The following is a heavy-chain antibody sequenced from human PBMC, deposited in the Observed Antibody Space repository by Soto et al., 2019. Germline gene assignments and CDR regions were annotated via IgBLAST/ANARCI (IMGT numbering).Heavy chain of an antibody. J-gene: IGHJ4*02. CDR1: GGSISSTSYH. D-gene: IGHD3-9*01. Sequence: SETLSLTCSVSGGSISSTSYHWGWIRQPPGKGLEWIGTISYSGSTYFNPSLKSRVTISVDTSKNQFSLRPNSVTAADTAVYYCARRPYYDILTGYYSDYWGQGTLVTVSS. CDR2: ISYSGST. CDR3: ARRPYYDILTGYYSDY. V-gene: IGHV4-39*01.